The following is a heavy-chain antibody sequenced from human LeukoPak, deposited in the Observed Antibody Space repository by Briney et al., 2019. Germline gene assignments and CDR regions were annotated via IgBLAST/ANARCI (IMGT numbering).Heavy chain of an antibody. Sequence: SETLSLTCTVSGGSISSSSYYWGWIRQPPGKGLEWIGSISYSGSTYYNPSLKSRVTIAVDTSKNQFSLKVTAVTAADTAVYYCATRGDYDLDYWGQGTLVTVSS. V-gene: IGHV4-39*07. CDR1: GGSISSSSYY. D-gene: IGHD3-22*01. J-gene: IGHJ4*02. CDR2: ISYSGST. CDR3: ATRGDYDLDY.